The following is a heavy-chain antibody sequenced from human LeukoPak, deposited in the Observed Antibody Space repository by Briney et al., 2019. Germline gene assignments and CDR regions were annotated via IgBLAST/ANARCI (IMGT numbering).Heavy chain of an antibody. Sequence: RGSLRLSCAASGFTFSSYAMHWVRQAPGKGLEWGAVISYDGSNKYYADSVKGRFTISRDNSKNTLYLQMNSLRAEDTAVYYCARDYLVYWGQGTLVTVSS. CDR2: ISYDGSNK. CDR1: GFTFSSYA. J-gene: IGHJ4*02. CDR3: ARDYLVY. V-gene: IGHV3-30*04.